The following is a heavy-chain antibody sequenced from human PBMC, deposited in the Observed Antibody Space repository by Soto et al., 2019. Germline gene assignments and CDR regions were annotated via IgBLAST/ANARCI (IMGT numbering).Heavy chain of an antibody. CDR3: ARGIYSTSSFFDS. V-gene: IGHV4-30-4*01. CDR1: GGSISSADYY. CDR2: IYYSGNT. D-gene: IGHD6-6*01. Sequence: SETLSLTCSVSGGSISSADYYWNWIRQPPGKGLEWIGYIYYSGNTYYTPSLKSRVTISVDTSKNQFSLKLNSVTAADTAVYYCARGIYSTSSFFDSWGQGPLVIVSS. J-gene: IGHJ4*02.